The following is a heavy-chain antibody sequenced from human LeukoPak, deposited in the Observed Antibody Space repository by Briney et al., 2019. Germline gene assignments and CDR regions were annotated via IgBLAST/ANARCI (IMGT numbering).Heavy chain of an antibody. Sequence: GGSLRLSCAASGFTFSSFSMSWVRQAPGKGLEWVSSISSRSSYIYSADSVKGRFTISRDNAKNSLYLQMNNLRAEDTAVYFCARDALRYSGSFDDFDYWGQGTLVTVSS. D-gene: IGHD6-6*01. CDR2: ISSRSSYI. V-gene: IGHV3-21*01. CDR1: GFTFSSFS. J-gene: IGHJ4*02. CDR3: ARDALRYSGSFDDFDY.